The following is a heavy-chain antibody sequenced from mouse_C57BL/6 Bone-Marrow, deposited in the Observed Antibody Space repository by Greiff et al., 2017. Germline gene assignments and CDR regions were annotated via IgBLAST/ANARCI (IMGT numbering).Heavy chain of an antibody. CDR3: ARRWLLDYAMDY. CDR1: GYAFSSYW. V-gene: IGHV1-80*01. CDR2: IYPGDGDT. Sequence: VQRVESGAELVKPGASVKISCKASGYAFSSYWMNWVKQRPGKGLEWIGQIYPGDGDTNYNGKFKGKATLTADKSSSTAYMQLSSLTSEDSAVYFCARRWLLDYAMDYWGQGTSVTVSS. D-gene: IGHD2-3*01. J-gene: IGHJ4*01.